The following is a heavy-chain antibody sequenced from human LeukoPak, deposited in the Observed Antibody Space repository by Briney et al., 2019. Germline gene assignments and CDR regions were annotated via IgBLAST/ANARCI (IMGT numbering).Heavy chain of an antibody. Sequence: PGGSLRLSCAASGFTFSSYAMSWVRQAPGKGLEWVSAISGSGGSTYYADSVKGRFTISRDNSKNTLYLQMNSLRAEDTAVYYCAKEGGSYAAYFLGAFDIWGQGTMVTVSS. CDR1: GFTFSSYA. D-gene: IGHD1-26*01. V-gene: IGHV3-23*01. J-gene: IGHJ3*02. CDR2: ISGSGGST. CDR3: AKEGGSYAAYFLGAFDI.